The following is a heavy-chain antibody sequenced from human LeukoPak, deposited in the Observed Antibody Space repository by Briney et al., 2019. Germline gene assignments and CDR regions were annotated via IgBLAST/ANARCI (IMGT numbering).Heavy chain of an antibody. Sequence: GAPVKVSCTAFGYTFSSYVISRVRQAPGQRLERIGWIRAYNGNTKYAQKLQSRVTITTDTSTSTAYMELRSLRCDDTAVYYCARAGEGGSYDCWGQGTLVAVSS. J-gene: IGHJ4*02. CDR2: IRAYNGNT. V-gene: IGHV1-18*01. D-gene: IGHD1-26*01. CDR3: ARAGEGGSYDC. CDR1: GYTFSSYV.